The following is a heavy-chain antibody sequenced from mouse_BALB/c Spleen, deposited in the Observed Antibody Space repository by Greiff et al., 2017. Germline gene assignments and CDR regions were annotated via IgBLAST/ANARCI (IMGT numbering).Heavy chain of an antibody. D-gene: IGHD4-1*01. CDR2: ISYDGSN. CDR3: VSNWGRNYFDY. J-gene: IGHJ2*01. V-gene: IGHV3-6*02. CDR1: GYSITSGSY. Sequence: EVQLEESGPGLVKPSPSLSLTCSVTGYSITSGSYWNWIRQFPGNKLEWMGYISYDGSNNYNPSLKNRISITRDTSKDQFFLKLNSVTTEDTATYYCVSNWGRNYFDYWGQGTTLTVSS.